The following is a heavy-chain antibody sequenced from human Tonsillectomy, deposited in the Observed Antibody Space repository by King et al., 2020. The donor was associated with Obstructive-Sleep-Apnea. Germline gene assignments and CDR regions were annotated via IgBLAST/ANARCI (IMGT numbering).Heavy chain of an antibody. Sequence: QLVQSGPEVKKPGTSVKVSCKASGFTFTSSAMQWVRQARGQRLEWIGWIVVGSGNTNYAQKFQERVTITRDMSTSTAYMELSSLRSEDTAMYYCAALRPEGGSGSPHYGMDVWGQGTTVTVSS. CDR2: IVVGSGNT. CDR3: AALRPEGGSGSPHYGMDV. J-gene: IGHJ6*02. CDR1: GFTFTSSA. D-gene: IGHD3-10*01. V-gene: IGHV1-58*02.